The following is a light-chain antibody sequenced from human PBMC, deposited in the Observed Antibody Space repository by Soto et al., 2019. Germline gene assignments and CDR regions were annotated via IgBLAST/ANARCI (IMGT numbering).Light chain of an antibody. CDR1: SSNIGNNY. CDR3: GTWDSSLSAYV. CDR2: DNN. Sequence: QSVLTQPPSVPAAPGQKVTISCSGSSSNIGNNYVSWYQQFPGTAPKLLIYDNNKRPSGIPDRFSGSKSGTSATLGITGLQTGDEADYYCGTWDSSLSAYVFGTGTKVTVL. J-gene: IGLJ1*01. V-gene: IGLV1-51*01.